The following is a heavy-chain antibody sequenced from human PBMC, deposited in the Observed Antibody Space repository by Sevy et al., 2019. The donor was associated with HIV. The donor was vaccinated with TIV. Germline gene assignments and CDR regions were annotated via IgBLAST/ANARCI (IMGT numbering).Heavy chain of an antibody. Sequence: GGSLRLSCAASGFTFSDSTMNWVRQAPGKGLEWISCISMSSNYIYYADSVEGRFTISRDNAENSLYLQMNSLRAEDTAVYYCARDEDPGVFDIWGQGTMVTVSS. CDR2: ISMSSNYI. J-gene: IGHJ3*02. V-gene: IGHV3-21*01. CDR1: GFTFSDST. CDR3: ARDEDPGVFDI.